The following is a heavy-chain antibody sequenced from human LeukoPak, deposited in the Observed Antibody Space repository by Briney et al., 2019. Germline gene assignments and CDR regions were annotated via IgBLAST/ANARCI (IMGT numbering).Heavy chain of an antibody. CDR3: AGVSGLLFHSFRGYFDY. D-gene: IGHD2-21*02. V-gene: IGHV4-39*07. J-gene: IGHJ4*02. CDR2: IYYSGST. Sequence: SETLSLTCTVSGGSINESRYYWAWIRQPPGKGLEWIANIYYSGSTYCIPSLKSRVTISVDTSKNQFSLNLSSVTAADTATFYCAGVSGLLFHSFRGYFDYWGQGTLVTVSS. CDR1: GGSINESRYY.